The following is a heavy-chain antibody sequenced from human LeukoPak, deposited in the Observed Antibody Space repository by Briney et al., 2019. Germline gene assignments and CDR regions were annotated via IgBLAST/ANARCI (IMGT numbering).Heavy chain of an antibody. V-gene: IGHV4-4*07. CDR3: ARDRLRYFDWGHAFDI. Sequence: PSETLSLTCTVSGGSISSYYWSWIRQPAGKVLEWIGRIYTSGSTNYNPSLKSRVTMSVDTSKNQFSLKLSSVTAADTAVYYCARDRLRYFDWGHAFDIWGQGTMVTVSS. CDR1: GGSISSYY. J-gene: IGHJ3*02. CDR2: IYTSGST. D-gene: IGHD3-9*01.